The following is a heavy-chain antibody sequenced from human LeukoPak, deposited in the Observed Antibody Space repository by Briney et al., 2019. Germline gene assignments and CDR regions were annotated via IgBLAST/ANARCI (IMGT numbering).Heavy chain of an antibody. V-gene: IGHV4-38-2*01. J-gene: IGHJ4*02. CDR3: ARVGPRGSYGFDY. D-gene: IGHD5-18*01. CDR2: IYHSGST. Sequence: SETLSLTCAVSGYSISSGYYLGWIRQPPGKGLEWIGSIYHSGSTYYNPSLKCRVTISVDTSKNQFSLKLSSVTAADTAVYYCARVGPRGSYGFDYWGQGTLVTVSS. CDR1: GYSISSGYY.